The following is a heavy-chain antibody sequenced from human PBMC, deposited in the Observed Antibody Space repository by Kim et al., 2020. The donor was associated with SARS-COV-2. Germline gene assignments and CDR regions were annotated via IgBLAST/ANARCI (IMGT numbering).Heavy chain of an antibody. V-gene: IGHV3-21*01. J-gene: IGHJ6*02. CDR1: GFTFSSYS. Sequence: GGSLRLSCAASGFTFSSYSMNWVRQAPGKGLEWVSSISSSSSYIYYADSVKGRFTISRDNAKNSLYLQMNSLRAEDTAVYYCAGAPVSRHSSGYYHPLTTIYYYYGMDVWGQGTTVTVSS. CDR2: ISSSSSYI. D-gene: IGHD3-22*01. CDR3: AGAPVSRHSSGYYHPLTTIYYYYGMDV.